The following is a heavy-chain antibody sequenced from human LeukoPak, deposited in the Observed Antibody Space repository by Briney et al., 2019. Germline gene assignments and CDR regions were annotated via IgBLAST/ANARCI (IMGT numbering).Heavy chain of an antibody. CDR1: GFTFTSRSA. D-gene: IGHD6-13*01. CDR2: IVVGSDNT. J-gene: IGHJ4*02. Sequence: GTSVKVSCKASGFTFTSRSAVQLVRQARGQRLEWIGWIVVGSDNTNYAQKFQERVTITRDMSTSTAYMELSSLRSEDTAVYYCAAPYSSTWFDYWGQGTLVTVSS. V-gene: IGHV1-58*01. CDR3: AAPYSSTWFDY.